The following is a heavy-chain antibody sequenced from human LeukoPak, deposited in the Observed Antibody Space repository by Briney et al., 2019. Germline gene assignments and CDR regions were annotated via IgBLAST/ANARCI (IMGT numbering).Heavy chain of an antibody. D-gene: IGHD6-19*01. V-gene: IGHV3-30-3*01. CDR2: ISYDGSNK. CDR3: ARDREYSSGWFTSGTYYFDY. J-gene: IGHJ4*02. CDR1: GFTFSSYA. Sequence: QSGGSLRLSCAASGFTFSSYAMHWVRQAPGKGLEWVAVISYDGSNKYYADSVKGRFTISRDNSKNTLYLQMNSLRAEDTAVYYCARDREYSSGWFTSGTYYFDYWGQGTLVTVSS.